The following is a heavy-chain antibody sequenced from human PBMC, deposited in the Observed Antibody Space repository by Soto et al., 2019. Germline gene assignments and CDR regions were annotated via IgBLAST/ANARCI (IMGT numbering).Heavy chain of an antibody. CDR2: ISYDGSNK. CDR1: GFTFSSYA. J-gene: IGHJ5*02. V-gene: IGHV3-30-3*01. D-gene: IGHD3-3*01. Sequence: GGSLRLSCAASGFTFSSYAMHWVRQAPGKGLEWVAVISYDGSNKYYADSVKGRFTISRDNSKNTLYLQMNSLRAEDTAVYYCARETYYDFWSGYYTGTGWFDPLGPGNPGHRLL. CDR3: ARETYYDFWSGYYTGTGWFDP.